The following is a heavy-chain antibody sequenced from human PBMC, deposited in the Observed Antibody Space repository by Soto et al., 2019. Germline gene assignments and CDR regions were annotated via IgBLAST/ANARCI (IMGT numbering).Heavy chain of an antibody. CDR2: INWNGGST. Sequence: GGSLRLSCAASGFTFDDYGMSWVRQAPGKGLEWVSGINWNGGSTGYADSVKGRFTISRDNAKNSLYLQMNSLRAEDTALYYSARLGYSYGYPYYFDYWGQGTLVTVSS. J-gene: IGHJ4*02. V-gene: IGHV3-20*04. CDR3: ARLGYSYGYPYYFDY. D-gene: IGHD5-18*01. CDR1: GFTFDDYG.